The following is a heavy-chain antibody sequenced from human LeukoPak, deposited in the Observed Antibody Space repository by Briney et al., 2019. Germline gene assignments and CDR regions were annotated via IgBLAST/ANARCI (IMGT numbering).Heavy chain of an antibody. Sequence: SETLSLTCTVSGYSISSGYYWGWIRQPPGKGLEWIGSIYHSGSTYYNPSLKSRVTISVDTSKNQFSLKLSSVTAADTAVYYWAREDGEGASLTGWGQGTLVTVSS. D-gene: IGHD3-9*01. V-gene: IGHV4-38-2*02. CDR2: IYHSGST. J-gene: IGHJ4*02. CDR3: AREDGEGASLTG. CDR1: GYSISSGYY.